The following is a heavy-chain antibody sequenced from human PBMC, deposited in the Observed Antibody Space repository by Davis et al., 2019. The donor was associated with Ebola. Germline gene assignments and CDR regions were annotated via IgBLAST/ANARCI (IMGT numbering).Heavy chain of an antibody. CDR2: IRHDGTNK. J-gene: IGHJ3*02. Sequence: GGSLRLSCETSGFTFSSFGMHWLRQAPGKGLEWVAFIRHDGTNKKYADSVQGRFTISRDNAKNSLYLQMNSLRDEDTAVYYCARDRLLDYDFWSGPPDAFDIWGQGTMVTVSS. D-gene: IGHD3-3*01. CDR1: GFTFSSFG. CDR3: ARDRLLDYDFWSGPPDAFDI. V-gene: IGHV3-30*02.